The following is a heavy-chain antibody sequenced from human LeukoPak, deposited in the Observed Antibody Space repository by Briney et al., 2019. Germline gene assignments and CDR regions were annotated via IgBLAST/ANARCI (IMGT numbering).Heavy chain of an antibody. CDR2: INSDGSST. V-gene: IGHV3-74*01. CDR1: GFTFRSYW. D-gene: IGHD3-3*01. CDR3: ARIKEGNYDFWSSYQGYYFDY. J-gene: IGHJ4*02. Sequence: GGSLRLSCAASGFTFRSYWMHWVRQAPGKGLVWVSRINSDGSSTSYADSVKGRFTISRDNAKNTLYLQMNSLRAEDTAVYYCARIKEGNYDFWSSYQGYYFDYWGQGTLVTVSS.